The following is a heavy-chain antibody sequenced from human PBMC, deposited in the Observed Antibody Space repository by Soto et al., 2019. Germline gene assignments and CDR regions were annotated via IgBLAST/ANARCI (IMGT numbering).Heavy chain of an antibody. CDR3: ARTVIGLITIGEVIAPIDH. CDR2: VGGYNGDT. J-gene: IGHJ5*02. D-gene: IGHD3-16*02. Sequence: QVQLVQSGAEVKNPGASVKVSCKASGYTFSSFGISWVRQAPGQGLEWMGWVGGYNGDTRYVQRFQDRLTIITDTPTSSAYMELRSLRSDDTAVYFCARTVIGLITIGEVIAPIDHWGQGTLVAVSS. V-gene: IGHV1-18*01. CDR1: GYTFSSFG.